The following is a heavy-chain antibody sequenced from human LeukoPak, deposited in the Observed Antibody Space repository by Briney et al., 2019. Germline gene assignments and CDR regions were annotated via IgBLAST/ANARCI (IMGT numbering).Heavy chain of an antibody. CDR1: GYSISNGYY. D-gene: IGHD2-2*02. J-gene: IGHJ4*02. Sequence: SETLSLTCAASGYSISNGYYWGWIRQPPGKGLEWIGSIYHTGSTYYNPSLKSRVTISVDTSKKQFSLKLSSVTAADTAVYYCARHQSAIALFDYWGQGTLVTVSS. V-gene: IGHV4-38-2*01. CDR2: IYHTGST. CDR3: ARHQSAIALFDY.